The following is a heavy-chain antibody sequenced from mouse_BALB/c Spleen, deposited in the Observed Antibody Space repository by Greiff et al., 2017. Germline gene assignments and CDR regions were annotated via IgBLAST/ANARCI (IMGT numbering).Heavy chain of an antibody. CDR3: AREEIYYDYTWFAY. Sequence: EVQGVESGGGLVQPGGSRKLSCAASGFTFSSFGMHWVRQAPEKGLEWVAYISSGSSTIYYADTVKGRFTISRDNPKNTLFLQMTSLRSEDTAMYYCAREEIYYDYTWFAYWGQGTLVTVSA. V-gene: IGHV5-17*02. CDR1: GFTFSSFG. CDR2: ISSGSSTI. D-gene: IGHD2-4*01. J-gene: IGHJ3*01.